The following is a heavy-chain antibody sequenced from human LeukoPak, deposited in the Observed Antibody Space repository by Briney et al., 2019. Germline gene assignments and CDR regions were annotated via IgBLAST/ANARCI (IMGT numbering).Heavy chain of an antibody. Sequence: ASVKVSCTASGYTFTSYAMNWVRQAPGQGLEWMGWINTNTGNPTYAQGFTGRFVFSLDTSVSTAYLQISSLKAEDTAVYYCAREGLQSLHYYDSSGYWFYWGQGTLVTVSS. CDR3: AREGLQSLHYYDSSGYWFY. CDR2: INTNTGNP. CDR1: GYTFTSYA. J-gene: IGHJ4*02. V-gene: IGHV7-4-1*02. D-gene: IGHD3-22*01.